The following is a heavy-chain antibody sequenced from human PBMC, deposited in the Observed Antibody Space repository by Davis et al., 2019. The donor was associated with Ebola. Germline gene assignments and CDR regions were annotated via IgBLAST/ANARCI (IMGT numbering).Heavy chain of an antibody. V-gene: IGHV4-4*02. CDR2: IYHSGST. Sequence: SETLSLTCAVSGGSISSSNWWRWVRQPPGKGLEWIGEIYHSGSTNYNPSLKSRVTISVDTSKNQFSPKLSSVTAADTAMYYCARRGTSSWYAGWFDPWGQGTLVTVSS. CDR3: ARRGTSSWYAGWFDP. D-gene: IGHD6-13*01. J-gene: IGHJ5*02. CDR1: GGSISSSNW.